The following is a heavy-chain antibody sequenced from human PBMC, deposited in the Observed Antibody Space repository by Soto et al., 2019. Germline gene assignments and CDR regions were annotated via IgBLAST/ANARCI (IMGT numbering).Heavy chain of an antibody. V-gene: IGHV2-5*01. Sequence: QITLKESGPTLVKPTQTLTLTCTFSGFSLSNNGVTVGWIRQPPGQALEWLALIYWNDDKRYTPSLKKRLTVTKDTSKKQVILTMTNMDTVDTDKYYCAQIRLEILTGHCESLGQGALVTVSS. CDR3: AQIRLEILTGHCES. CDR1: GFSLSNNGVT. D-gene: IGHD3-9*01. CDR2: IYWNDDK. J-gene: IGHJ5*02.